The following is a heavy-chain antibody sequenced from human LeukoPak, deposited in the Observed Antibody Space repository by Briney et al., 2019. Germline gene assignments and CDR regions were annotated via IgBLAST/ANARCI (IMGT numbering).Heavy chain of an antibody. J-gene: IGHJ4*02. D-gene: IGHD3-10*01. CDR3: ARDPRREGSYLDY. CDR1: GYTFTGYY. V-gene: IGHV1-2*02. CDR2: INPNSGGT. Sequence: ASVKVSCKASGYTFTGYYIHWVRQAPGQGLEWMGWINPNSGGTNYAQKFQGRVTMTRDTSISTAYMELSSLRFDDTAVYHCARDPRREGSYLDYWGQGTLVSVSS.